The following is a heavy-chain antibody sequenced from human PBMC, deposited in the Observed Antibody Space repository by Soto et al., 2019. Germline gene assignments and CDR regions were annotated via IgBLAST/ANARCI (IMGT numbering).Heavy chain of an antibody. V-gene: IGHV1-18*01. CDR1: GYTFTSYG. J-gene: IGHJ4*02. Sequence: QVQLVQSGAEVKKPGASVKVSCKASGYTFTSYGISWVRQAPGQGLEWMGWISAYNGNTNYAQKLQGRVTMTTDPSTSTAYMELRSLRSDDTAVYYCARASYDFWSGYPRAMDYWGQGTLVTVSS. CDR2: ISAYNGNT. CDR3: ARASYDFWSGYPRAMDY. D-gene: IGHD3-3*01.